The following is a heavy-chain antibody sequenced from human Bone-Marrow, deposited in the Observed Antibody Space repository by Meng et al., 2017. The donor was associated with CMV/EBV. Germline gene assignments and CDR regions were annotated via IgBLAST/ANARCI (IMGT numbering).Heavy chain of an antibody. CDR3: AREPRIRGAFDI. D-gene: IGHD2-15*01. CDR1: GFTFDDYA. Sequence: SLKISCAASGFTFDDYAMHWVRQAPGKGLEWVSGISWNSGSIGYADSVKGRFTISRDNAKNSLYLQMNSLRAEDTAVYYCAREPRIRGAFDIWGQGTMVTVSS. J-gene: IGHJ3*02. V-gene: IGHV3-9*01. CDR2: ISWNSGSI.